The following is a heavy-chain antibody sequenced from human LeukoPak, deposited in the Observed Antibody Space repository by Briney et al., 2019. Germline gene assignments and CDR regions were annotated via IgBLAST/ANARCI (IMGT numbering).Heavy chain of an antibody. D-gene: IGHD4-17*01. CDR2: INAGNGNT. J-gene: IGHJ3*02. CDR1: GYTFTSYA. V-gene: IGHV1-3*01. CDR3: YYGDYSGAFDI. Sequence: GASVKVSCKASGYTFTSYAMHWVRQAPGQRLEWMGWINAGNGNTKYSQKFQGRVTMTRDTSISTAYMELSRLRSDDTAVYYCYYGDYSGAFDIWGQGTMVTVSS.